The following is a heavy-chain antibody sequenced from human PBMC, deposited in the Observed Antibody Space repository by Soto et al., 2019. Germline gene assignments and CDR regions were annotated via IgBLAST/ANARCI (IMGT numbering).Heavy chain of an antibody. Sequence: EVQLVESGGGLVQPGGSLKLSCAASGVIFSDSALHWVRQACGKGLDWVGRVRRKANSYATTYAASVEGRSAISRDDSKNAAYLQMNSLKTEDTAIYYCTRWIDVWMGYPRYYLDYWSQGTLVTVSS. D-gene: IGHD3-3*01. CDR1: GVIFSDSA. J-gene: IGHJ4*02. CDR3: TRWIDVWMGYPRYYLDY. V-gene: IGHV3-73*02. CDR2: VRRKANSYAT.